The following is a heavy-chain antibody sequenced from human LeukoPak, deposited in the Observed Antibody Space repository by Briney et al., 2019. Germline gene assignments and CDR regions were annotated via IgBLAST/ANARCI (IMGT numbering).Heavy chain of an antibody. Sequence: SETLSLTCAVYGGSFSGYYWSWIRQPPGKGLEWIGEINHSGSTNYNPSLKSRVTISVDTSKNQFSLKLSSVTAADTAVYYCARLSEVAGNWASDYWGQGTLVTVSS. CDR2: INHSGST. J-gene: IGHJ4*02. V-gene: IGHV4-34*01. CDR3: ARLSEVAGNWASDY. CDR1: GGSFSGYY. D-gene: IGHD6-19*01.